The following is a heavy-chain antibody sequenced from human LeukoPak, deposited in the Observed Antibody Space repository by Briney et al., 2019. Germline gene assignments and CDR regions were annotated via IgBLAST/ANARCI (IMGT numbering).Heavy chain of an antibody. Sequence: SETLSLTCAVYGGSFSGYYWSWIRQPPGKGLEWIGEINHSGSTNYNPSLKGRVTISVDTSKNQFSLKLSSVTAADTAVYYCARGRVRSSSWYRKKLVWFDPWGQGTLVTVSS. CDR1: GGSFSGYY. V-gene: IGHV4-34*01. CDR3: ARGRVRSSSWYRKKLVWFDP. D-gene: IGHD6-13*01. J-gene: IGHJ5*02. CDR2: INHSGST.